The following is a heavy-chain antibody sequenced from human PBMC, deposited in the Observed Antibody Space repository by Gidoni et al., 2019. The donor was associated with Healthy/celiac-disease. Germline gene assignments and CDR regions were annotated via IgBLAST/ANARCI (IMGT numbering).Heavy chain of an antibody. J-gene: IGHJ6*02. Sequence: QVQLVESGGGVVQPGRSLRLSCAASGFTFSSYAMHWVRQAPGKGLEWVAVISYDGSNKYYADSVKGRFTISRDNSKNTLYLQMNSLRAEDTAVYYCARDAGYNSYGMDVWGQGTTVTVSS. CDR3: ARDAGYNSYGMDV. V-gene: IGHV3-30*01. CDR2: ISYDGSNK. D-gene: IGHD6-13*01. CDR1: GFTFSSYA.